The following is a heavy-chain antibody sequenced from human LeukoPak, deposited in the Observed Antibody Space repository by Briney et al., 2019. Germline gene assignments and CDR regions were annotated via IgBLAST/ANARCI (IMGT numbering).Heavy chain of an antibody. J-gene: IGHJ2*01. CDR3: AALDSSRDL. V-gene: IGHV4-34*01. D-gene: IGHD6-13*01. CDR1: GGSFSGYY. CDR2: INHSGST. Sequence: SETLSLTCAVYGGSFSGYYWSWIRQPPGEGLEWIGEINHSGSTNYNPSLKSRVTISVDTSKNQFSLKLSSVTAADTAVYYCAALDSSRDLWGRGTLVTVSS.